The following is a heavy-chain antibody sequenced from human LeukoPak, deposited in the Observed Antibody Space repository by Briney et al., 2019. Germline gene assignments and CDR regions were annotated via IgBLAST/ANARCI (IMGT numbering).Heavy chain of an antibody. J-gene: IGHJ6*03. CDR3: ARLKQQLVRLLGRYTTYYYYYYMVV. V-gene: IGHV3-7*01. CDR1: GFTFSSYW. CDR2: IKKDGSKK. Sequence: GGSLRLSCAASGFTFSSYWMSWVRQAPGKGLEWVANIKKDGSKKYYVDSVKGRFTISRDKAKNSMYLQMNSLRAEDTAVYYCARLKQQLVRLLGRYTTYYYYYYMVVWGKGTTITVSS. D-gene: IGHD6-13*01.